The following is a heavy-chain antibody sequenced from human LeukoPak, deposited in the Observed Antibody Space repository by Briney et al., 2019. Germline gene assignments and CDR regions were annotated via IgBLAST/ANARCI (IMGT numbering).Heavy chain of an antibody. J-gene: IGHJ3*02. CDR2: IYYSGST. CDR1: GGSISSSSYY. V-gene: IGHV4-39*07. Sequence: PSETLSLTCTVSGGSISSSSYYWGWIRQPPGKGLEWIGSIYYSGSTYYNPSLKSRVTISVDTSKNQFSLKLSSVTAADTAVYYCARELGDSSGGGDAFDIWGQGTMVTVSS. D-gene: IGHD6-19*01. CDR3: ARELGDSSGGGDAFDI.